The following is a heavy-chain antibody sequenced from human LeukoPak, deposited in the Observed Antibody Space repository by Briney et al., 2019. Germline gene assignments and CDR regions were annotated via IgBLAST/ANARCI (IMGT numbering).Heavy chain of an antibody. Sequence: SETLSLTCTVSGGSISSSSYYWGWIRQPPGKGLEWIGYIYYSGSTNYNPSPKSRVTISVDTSKNQFSLKLSSVTAADTAVYYCARVTYYYDSSGPGYDAFDIWGQGTMVTVSS. CDR3: ARVTYYYDSSGPGYDAFDI. CDR1: GGSISSSSYY. V-gene: IGHV4-61*05. J-gene: IGHJ3*02. D-gene: IGHD3-22*01. CDR2: IYYSGST.